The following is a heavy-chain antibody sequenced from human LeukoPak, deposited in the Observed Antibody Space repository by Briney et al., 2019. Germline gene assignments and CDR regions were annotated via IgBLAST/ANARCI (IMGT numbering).Heavy chain of an antibody. CDR1: GYTFTSYY. D-gene: IGHD6-13*01. CDR2: MNPNSGNT. J-gene: IGHJ4*02. V-gene: IGHV1-8*02. Sequence: ASVKVSCKASGYTFTSYYMHWVRQAPGQGLEWMGWMNPNSGNTGYAQKFQGRVTMTRNTSISTAYMELSSLRSEDTAVYYCARGLFIAAPDYWGQGTLVTVSS. CDR3: ARGLFIAAPDY.